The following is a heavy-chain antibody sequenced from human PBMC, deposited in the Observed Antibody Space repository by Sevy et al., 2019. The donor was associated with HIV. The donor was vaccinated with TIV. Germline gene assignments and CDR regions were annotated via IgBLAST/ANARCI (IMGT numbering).Heavy chain of an antibody. V-gene: IGHV3-48*02. CDR1: GFTFNTYS. CDR2: FGTAAGVT. CDR3: ARCPGHYSIDY. Sequence: GGSLRLSCAASGFTFNTYSLIWVRQTPGKGLEWLSFFGTAAGVTYYGDSVKGRFTISRDNAKNSLYLQMNSLRDEDTAVYYCARCPGHYSIDYWGQGTLVTVSS. D-gene: IGHD2-21*01. J-gene: IGHJ4*02.